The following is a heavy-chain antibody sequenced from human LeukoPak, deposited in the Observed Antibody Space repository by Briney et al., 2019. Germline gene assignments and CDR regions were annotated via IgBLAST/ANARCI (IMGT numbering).Heavy chain of an antibody. CDR1: GGSISRYY. Sequence: SETLSLTCTVSGGSISRYYWSWIRQPPGKGLECVVYIYSSGTTKYNPSLKSRVTLSVDTSKNQFSLKLSSVTAGDTAVYYCARGEVGATSHYYYYYLDVWGQGTLVTVSS. CDR3: ARGEVGATSHYYYYYLDV. V-gene: IGHV4-4*09. CDR2: IYSSGTT. D-gene: IGHD1-26*01. J-gene: IGHJ6*03.